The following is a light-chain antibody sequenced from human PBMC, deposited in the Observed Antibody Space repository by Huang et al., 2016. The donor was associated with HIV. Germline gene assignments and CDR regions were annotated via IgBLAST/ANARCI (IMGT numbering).Light chain of an antibody. CDR1: QSVLHSPANKTV. J-gene: IGKJ5*01. CDR2: GPS. CDR3: QQYYASSIT. Sequence: DIVMTQSPDSLAVSLGERATINYKSSQSVLHSPANKTVLAWYKQKPGQPPKLLIYGPSTRGSGVPDRFSGRGSATDFTLTISSLQAEDVAVYYCQQYYASSITFGQGTRLEIK. V-gene: IGKV4-1*01.